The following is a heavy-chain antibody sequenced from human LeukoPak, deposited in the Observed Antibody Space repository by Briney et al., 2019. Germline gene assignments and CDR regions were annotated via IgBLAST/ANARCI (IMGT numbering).Heavy chain of an antibody. CDR1: GYSISSGYY. V-gene: IGHV4-38-2*02. J-gene: IGHJ4*02. CDR2: IYHSGST. D-gene: IGHD3-10*01. Sequence: SETLSLTYTVSGYSISSGYYWGWIRQPPGKGLEWIGSIYHSGSTYYNPSLKSRVTISVDTSKNQFSLKLSSVTAADTAVYYCASETLLWFGELLSDYWGQGTLVTVSS. CDR3: ASETLLWFGELLSDY.